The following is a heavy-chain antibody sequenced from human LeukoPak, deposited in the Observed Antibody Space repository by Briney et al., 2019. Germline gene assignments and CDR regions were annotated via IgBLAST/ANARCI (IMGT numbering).Heavy chain of an antibody. CDR1: GFTFSSYG. Sequence: PGRSLRLSCAASGFTFSSYGMHWVRQAPGKGLEWVAVIWYDGSNKYYADSVKGRFTISRDNSKNTLYLQMNSLRAEDTAVYYCAKVGPGIAAAGTHFGAFGIWGQGTMVTVSS. V-gene: IGHV3-33*06. CDR2: IWYDGSNK. D-gene: IGHD6-13*01. J-gene: IGHJ3*02. CDR3: AKVGPGIAAAGTHFGAFGI.